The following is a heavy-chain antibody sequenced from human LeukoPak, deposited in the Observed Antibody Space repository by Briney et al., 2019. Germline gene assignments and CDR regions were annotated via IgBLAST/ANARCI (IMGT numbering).Heavy chain of an antibody. V-gene: IGHV3-53*01. J-gene: IGHJ5*02. CDR2: IYSGGST. Sequence: GSLRLSCAASGFTVSSNYMSWVRQAPGKGLEWVSVIYSGGSTYYADSVKGRFTISRDNSKNTLYLQMNSLRAEDTAVYYCARVFLAVAGTLDPWGQGTLVTVSS. D-gene: IGHD6-19*01. CDR3: ARVFLAVAGTLDP. CDR1: GFTVSSNY.